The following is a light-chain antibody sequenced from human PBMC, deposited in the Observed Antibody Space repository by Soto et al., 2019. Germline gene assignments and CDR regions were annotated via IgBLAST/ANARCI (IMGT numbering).Light chain of an antibody. J-gene: IGLJ3*02. CDR2: LNSDGSH. CDR3: QTWGTGIPWV. Sequence: QSVLTQSPSASASLGASVKLTRTLSSGHSSYAIAWHQQQPEKGPRYLMKLNSDGSHSKGDGIPDRFSGSSSGAERYLTISSLQSEYEADYYCQTWGTGIPWVFGGGTKLTLL. V-gene: IGLV4-69*01. CDR1: SGHSSYA.